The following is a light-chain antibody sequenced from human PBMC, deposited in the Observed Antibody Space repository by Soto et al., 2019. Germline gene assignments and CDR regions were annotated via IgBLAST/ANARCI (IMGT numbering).Light chain of an antibody. CDR3: QQSYSTRYT. J-gene: IGKJ2*01. Sequence: DIQMTQSPSSLSASVGDRVTITCRASQSISSYLNWYQQKPGKAPKLLIYAASSLQSGVPSRFRGRGSGTDVTLTISSLQPEDFATYYCQQSYSTRYTFGQGTKLEIK. CDR1: QSISSY. V-gene: IGKV1-39*01. CDR2: AAS.